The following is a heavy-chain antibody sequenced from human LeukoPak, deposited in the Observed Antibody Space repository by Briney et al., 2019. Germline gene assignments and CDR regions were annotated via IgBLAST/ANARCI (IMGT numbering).Heavy chain of an antibody. D-gene: IGHD3-22*01. CDR1: GYTFTGFY. CDR2: INPNSGGT. V-gene: IGHV1-2*06. CDR3: ARCYYDSSGYYFIDY. J-gene: IGHJ4*02. Sequence: GASVKVSCKASGYTFTGFYIHCVRQAAGPGLEWSCRINPNSGGTNYAQKFQGRVTMTRDTSISTAYMELSRLRSDDTAVYYCARCYYDSSGYYFIDYWGQGTLVTVSS.